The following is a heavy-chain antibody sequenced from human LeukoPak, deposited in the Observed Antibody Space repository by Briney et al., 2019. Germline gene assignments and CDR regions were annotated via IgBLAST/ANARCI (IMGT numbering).Heavy chain of an antibody. CDR1: GFTFSSYW. CDR3: SKDLSGAHDY. V-gene: IGHV3-74*01. Sequence: GGSLRLSCAASGFTFSSYWMHWVRQAPGKGLVWVSRVNTDGRTTTYADSVKGRFTISRDNAKDTLFLQMNSLRVEDTAVYYCSKDLSGAHDYWGQGTVVTVSS. D-gene: IGHD4-17*01. J-gene: IGHJ4*02. CDR2: VNTDGRTT.